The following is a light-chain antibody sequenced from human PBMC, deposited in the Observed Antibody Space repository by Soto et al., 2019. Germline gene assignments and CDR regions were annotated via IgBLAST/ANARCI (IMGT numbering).Light chain of an antibody. CDR1: QSVSSSF. Sequence: IVLTHSPGTLSLSPGERATLSFRSSQSVSSSFLAWYQQKPGQAPRLLIYGASNRATGIPDRFSGSGSGTDFTLTISRLEPEDFAVYYCQQYVTSPWEFGEGTKGAIK. CDR3: QQYVTSPWE. CDR2: GAS. V-gene: IGKV3-20*01. J-gene: IGKJ1*01.